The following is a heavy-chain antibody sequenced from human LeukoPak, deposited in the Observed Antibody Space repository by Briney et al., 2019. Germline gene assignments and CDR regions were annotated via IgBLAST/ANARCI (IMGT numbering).Heavy chain of an antibody. D-gene: IGHD7-27*01. V-gene: IGHV1-69*05. Sequence: GASVKVSCKASGGTFSSYAISWVRQAPGQGLEWMGGIIPIFGTANYAQKFQGRVTITTDESTSTAYMELSSLRSEDTVVYYCARLGTGGTDYWGQGTLVTVSS. CDR1: GGTFSSYA. J-gene: IGHJ4*02. CDR2: IIPIFGTA. CDR3: ARLGTGGTDY.